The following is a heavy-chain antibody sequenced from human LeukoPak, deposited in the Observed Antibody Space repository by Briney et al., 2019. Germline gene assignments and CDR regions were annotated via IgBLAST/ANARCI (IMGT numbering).Heavy chain of an antibody. CDR3: AREGYGFWSGYGTGWFDP. D-gene: IGHD3-3*01. J-gene: IGHJ5*02. CDR2: MNPTSGNT. CDR1: GYTFTDYD. V-gene: IGHV1-8*01. Sequence: ASVKVSCKASGYTFTDYDINWVRQASGQGLEWMGWMNPTSGNTGYAQKFQGRVTMTRDTSESTAYMELSSLRSEDTAVYYCAREGYGFWSGYGTGWFDPWGQGTLVTVSS.